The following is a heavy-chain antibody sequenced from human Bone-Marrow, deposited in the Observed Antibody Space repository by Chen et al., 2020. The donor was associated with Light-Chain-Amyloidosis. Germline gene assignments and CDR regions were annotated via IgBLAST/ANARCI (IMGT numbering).Heavy chain of an antibody. D-gene: IGHD5-12*01. J-gene: IGHJ4*02. Sequence: EVQLEQSGPEVKKPGESLKISCKGSGYTFPNYWIGWVRQMPGKGLEWMGVIYPDDSAAIYSPSFECQVTISSDKSITTACLQWSSLKASATAMYYCAIRRDGYNFDYWGQGTLVTVSS. V-gene: IGHV5-51*01. CDR2: IYPDDSAA. CDR1: GYTFPNYW. CDR3: AIRRDGYNFDY.